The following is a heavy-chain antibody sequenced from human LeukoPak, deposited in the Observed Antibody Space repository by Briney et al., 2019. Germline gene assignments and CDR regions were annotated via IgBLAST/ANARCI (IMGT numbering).Heavy chain of an antibody. CDR2: INPNSGGT. CDR1: GYSFTGYY. CDR3: ARDRSRYFDY. J-gene: IGHJ4*02. V-gene: IGHV1-2*02. Sequence: ASVKVSCKASGYSFTGYYMHWVRQAPGQGLEWMGWINPNSGGTNYAQKFQGRVTMTRDTSISTVYMELSRLRSDDTAVYYCARDRSRYFDYWGQGALVTVSS.